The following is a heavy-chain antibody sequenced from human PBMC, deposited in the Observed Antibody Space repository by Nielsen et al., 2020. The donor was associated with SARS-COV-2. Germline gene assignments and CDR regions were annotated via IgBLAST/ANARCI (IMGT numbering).Heavy chain of an antibody. Sequence: ASVKVSCKASGYTFSNYAMHWVRQAPGQRLELMGWINAGYGHTKYSQKFQGRVTITRDTSASTAYLELSSLRSEDTAVYFCAREGSSWSFDYWGQGTLVTVSS. CDR2: INAGYGHT. CDR1: GYTFSNYA. J-gene: IGHJ4*02. V-gene: IGHV1-3*01. D-gene: IGHD6-13*01. CDR3: AREGSSWSFDY.